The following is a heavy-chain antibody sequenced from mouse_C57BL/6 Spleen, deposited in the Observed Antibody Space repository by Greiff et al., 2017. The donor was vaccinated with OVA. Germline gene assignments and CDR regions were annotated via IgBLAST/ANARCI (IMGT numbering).Heavy chain of an antibody. D-gene: IGHD2-10*01. CDR2: INYDGSST. CDR3: ARVGLLDAMDY. CDR1: GFTFSDYY. Sequence: EVQLVESEGGLVQPGSSMKLSCTASGFTFSDYYMAWVRQVPEKGLEWVANINYDGSSTYYLDSLKSRFIISRDNAKNILYLQMSSPKSEDTATYYCARVGLLDAMDYWGQGTSVTVSS. J-gene: IGHJ4*01. V-gene: IGHV5-16*01.